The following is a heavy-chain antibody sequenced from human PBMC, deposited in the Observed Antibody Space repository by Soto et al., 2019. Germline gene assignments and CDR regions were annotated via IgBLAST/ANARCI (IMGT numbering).Heavy chain of an antibody. CDR3: ARGEHGASVANFEY. V-gene: IGHV6-1*01. Sequence: QLQQSGPGLAKTSQTLSLTCSISGDSVSNNTASWNWIRQSPLRGLEWLGRTYYRSKWYNDYAVSVKSRINISPDTSKNHFSLQLSSVTPEDTAVYYCARGEHGASVANFEYWGQGTLVTVSS. D-gene: IGHD1-26*01. CDR1: GDSVSNNTAS. J-gene: IGHJ4*02. CDR2: TYYRSKWYN.